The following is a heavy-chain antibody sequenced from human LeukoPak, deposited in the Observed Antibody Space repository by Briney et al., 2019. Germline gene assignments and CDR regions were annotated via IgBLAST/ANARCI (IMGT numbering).Heavy chain of an antibody. V-gene: IGHV4-59*01. D-gene: IGHD1-26*01. Sequence: SETLSLTCAVYGGSFSAYYWSWIRQPPGKGLEWIGYIYYSGSTNYNPSLKSRVTISVDTSKNQFSLKLSSVTAADTAVYYCARDRVGATRAFDIWGQGTMVTVSS. CDR2: IYYSGST. J-gene: IGHJ3*02. CDR1: GGSFSAYY. CDR3: ARDRVGATRAFDI.